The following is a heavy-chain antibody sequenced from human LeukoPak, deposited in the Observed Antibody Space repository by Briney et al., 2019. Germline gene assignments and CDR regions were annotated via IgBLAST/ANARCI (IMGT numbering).Heavy chain of an antibody. J-gene: IGHJ1*01. CDR1: GFTFSSYW. V-gene: IGHV3-7*01. CDR2: IKQDGSEK. D-gene: IGHD6-6*01. CDR3: ARVPMIAARPRYFQH. Sequence: QTGGSLRLSCAASGFTFSSYWMSWVRQAPGKGLEWVANIKQDGSEKYYVDSVKDRFTISRDNAKNSLYLQMNSLRAEDTAVYYCARVPMIAARPRYFQHWGQGTLVTVSS.